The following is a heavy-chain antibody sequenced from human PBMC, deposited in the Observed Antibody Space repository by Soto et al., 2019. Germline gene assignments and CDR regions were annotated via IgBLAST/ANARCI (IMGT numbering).Heavy chain of an antibody. D-gene: IGHD3-10*01. V-gene: IGHV1-2*04. CDR1: GYTFTGYY. J-gene: IGHJ3*02. CDR3: AIARGGVERITMVRGVIFAFDI. CDR2: INPNSGGT. Sequence: ASVKVSCKASGYTFTGYYMHWVRQAPGQGLEWMGWINPNSGGTNYAQKFQGWVTMTRDTSISTAYMELSRLISDDTAVYYCAIARGGVERITMVRGVIFAFDIWGQGTMVTVSS.